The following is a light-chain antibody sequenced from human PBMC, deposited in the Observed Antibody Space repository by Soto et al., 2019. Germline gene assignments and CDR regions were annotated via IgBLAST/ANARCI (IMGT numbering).Light chain of an antibody. CDR1: QSVSNN. CDR2: TAS. J-gene: IGKJ1*01. V-gene: IGKV3-20*01. Sequence: EIVMTQSPATLSVSPGERATLSCRASQSVSNNLAWYQQKPGQAPRLLIYTASSRATGIPDRFSGSASGTDFTLTISRLEPEDFAVYFCQQYGSSPRTFGQGTKVDIK. CDR3: QQYGSSPRT.